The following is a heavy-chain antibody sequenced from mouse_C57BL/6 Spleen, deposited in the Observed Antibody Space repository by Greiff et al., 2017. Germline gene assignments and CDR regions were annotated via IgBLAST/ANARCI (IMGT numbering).Heavy chain of an antibody. CDR2: IWWDDDK. D-gene: IGHD2-1*01. J-gene: IGHJ2*01. Sequence: QVQLKESGPGILQPSQTLSLTCSFSGFSLSTFGMGVGWIRQPSGKGLEWLAHIWWDDDKYYNPALKSRLTISKDTSKNQVFLQIANVDTADTATYYCAQIAYGNYLDYWGQGTTLTVSS. CDR3: AQIAYGNYLDY. V-gene: IGHV8-8*01. CDR1: GFSLSTFGMG.